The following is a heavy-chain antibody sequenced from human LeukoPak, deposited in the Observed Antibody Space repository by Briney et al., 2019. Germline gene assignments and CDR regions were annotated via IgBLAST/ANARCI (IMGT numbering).Heavy chain of an antibody. D-gene: IGHD3-22*01. CDR2: ISYDGSNK. CDR3: ARDAYYYDSSGYYISIYYFYYMDV. J-gene: IGHJ6*03. CDR1: GFTFSNYA. V-gene: IGHV3-30*04. Sequence: PGRSLRLSCAASGFTFSNYAMHWVRQAPGKGLEWVAVISYDGSNKYYADSVKGRFTISRDNSKNTLYLQMNSLRAEDTAVYYCARDAYYYDSSGYYISIYYFYYMDVWGKGTTVTVSS.